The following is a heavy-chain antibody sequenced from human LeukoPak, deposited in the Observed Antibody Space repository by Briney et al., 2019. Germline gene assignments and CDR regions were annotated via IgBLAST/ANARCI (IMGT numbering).Heavy chain of an antibody. J-gene: IGHJ4*02. CDR2: IYYSGST. CDR1: GGSISSYY. Sequence: SETLSLTCTLSGGSISSYYWSWIRQPPGKGLEWIGYIYYSGSTNYNPSPKSRVTISVDTSKNQFSLKLNSVTAADTAVYYCASTLRYSTDFDYWGQGTLVTVSS. CDR3: ASTLRYSTDFDY. D-gene: IGHD3-9*01. V-gene: IGHV4-59*01.